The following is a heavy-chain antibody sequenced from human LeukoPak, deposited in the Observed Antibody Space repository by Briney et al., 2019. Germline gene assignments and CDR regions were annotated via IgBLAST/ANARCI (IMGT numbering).Heavy chain of an antibody. D-gene: IGHD6-19*01. V-gene: IGHV4-59*01. J-gene: IGHJ4*02. CDR3: ARVQTNGWYTYFDY. CDR1: GGSISSSY. CDR2: IYYSGST. Sequence: SETLSLTCTVSGGSISSSYWSWIRQPPGKGLEWIGYIYYSGSTNYNPSLKSRVTMSLDTSKNQFSLKLSSVTAADTAVYYCARVQTNGWYTYFDYWGQGTLVTVSS.